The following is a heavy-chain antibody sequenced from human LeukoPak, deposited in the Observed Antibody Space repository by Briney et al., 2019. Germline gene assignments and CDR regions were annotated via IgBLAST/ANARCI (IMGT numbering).Heavy chain of an antibody. J-gene: IGHJ5*02. Sequence: ASVKVSCKASGYTFTSYYMHWVRQAPGQGLEWMGIINPSGGSTSYAQKFQGRVTMTRDTSTSTVYMELSSLSSEDTALYYCARANWGGWYDPWGQGTLVTVSS. V-gene: IGHV1-46*01. D-gene: IGHD7-27*01. CDR2: INPSGGST. CDR1: GYTFTSYY. CDR3: ARANWGGWYDP.